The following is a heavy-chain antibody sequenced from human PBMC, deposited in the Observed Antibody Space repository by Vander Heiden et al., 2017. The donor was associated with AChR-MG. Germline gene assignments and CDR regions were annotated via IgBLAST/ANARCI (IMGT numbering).Heavy chain of an antibody. CDR3: ALLGSFDPPFDS. CDR2: IRYDGSYK. V-gene: IGHV3-30*02. D-gene: IGHD3-10*01. J-gene: IGHJ4*02. Sequence: QVHLVESGGGVVQPGGSLSLSGVASGFTFSTYGMHLVRQAPGKGLEWVSFIRYDGSYKYYAESVKGRFSISRDDSKSTMYLEMTSLKPEDSALYYCALLGSFDPPFDSWGEGTLVTVSS. CDR1: GFTFSTYG.